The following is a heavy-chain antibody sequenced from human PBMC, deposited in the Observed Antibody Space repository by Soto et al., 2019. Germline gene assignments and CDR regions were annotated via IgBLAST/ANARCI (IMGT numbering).Heavy chain of an antibody. CDR2: ISSSSSTI. V-gene: IGHV3-48*01. D-gene: IGHD3-9*01. CDR3: ARGRGDDILTGRTYADYYYFDMDV. J-gene: IGHJ6*03. Sequence: GGSLRLSCAASGFTFSSYSMNWVRQAPGKGLEWVSYISSSSSTIYYADSVKGRFTISRDNAKNSLYLQMNSLRAEDTAVYYCARGRGDDILTGRTYADYYYFDMDVWGKGTTVTVSS. CDR1: GFTFSSYS.